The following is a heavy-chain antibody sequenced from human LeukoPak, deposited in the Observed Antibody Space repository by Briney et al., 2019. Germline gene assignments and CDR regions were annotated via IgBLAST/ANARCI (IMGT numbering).Heavy chain of an antibody. V-gene: IGHV4-59*08. CDR1: GGSINSDY. J-gene: IGHJ1*01. Sequence: SETLSLTCTVSGGSINSDYWSWIRQPPGKGLEWIGNIFYSGSTLYNPSLKSRITISVDPSKNQFSLKLSSVTAADTAVYYCARHWDITGYHEYFQNWGQGTLVTVFS. CDR3: ARHWDITGYHEYFQN. D-gene: IGHD3-9*01. CDR2: IFYSGST.